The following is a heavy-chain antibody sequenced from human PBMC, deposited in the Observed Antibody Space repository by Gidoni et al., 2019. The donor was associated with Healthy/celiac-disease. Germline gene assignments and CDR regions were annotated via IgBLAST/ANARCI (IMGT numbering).Heavy chain of an antibody. V-gene: IGHV3-64D*06. CDR2: ISSNGGST. D-gene: IGHD2-2*01. Sequence: EVQLVESGGGLVQPGGSLRLSCSASGFTFSSYAMHWVRQAPGKGLEYVSAISSNGGSTYYADSVKGRFTISRDNSKNTLYLQMSSLRAEDTAVYYCVKDRCSSTSCYFDWDYWGQGTLVTVSS. CDR3: VKDRCSSTSCYFDWDY. J-gene: IGHJ4*02. CDR1: GFTFSSYA.